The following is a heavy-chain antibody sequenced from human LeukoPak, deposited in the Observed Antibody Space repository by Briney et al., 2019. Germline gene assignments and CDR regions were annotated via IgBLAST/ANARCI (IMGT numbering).Heavy chain of an antibody. D-gene: IGHD4-11*01. J-gene: IGHJ4*02. Sequence: KPSETLSLTCSVSGGSITKNGYYWGWIRQSPETGLEWIGSMHYSGSTYYNPSLNSRVTISVDTSKNQFSLKLSSVTAADTAVYYCARHGGTRVTLVEVYYFDYWGQGTLVTVSS. CDR2: MHYSGST. CDR3: ARHGGTRVTLVEVYYFDY. V-gene: IGHV4-39*07. CDR1: GGSITKNGYY.